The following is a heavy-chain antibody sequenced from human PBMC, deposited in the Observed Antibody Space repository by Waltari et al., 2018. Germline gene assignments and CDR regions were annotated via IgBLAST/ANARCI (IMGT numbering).Heavy chain of an antibody. D-gene: IGHD3-22*01. CDR3: ASSYYDTSGYSPFDY. V-gene: IGHV4-34*01. CDR1: GGTFNAHY. CDR2: INDSGST. Sequence: QVQLQQWGAGLLKPSETLSLTCAVYGGTFNAHYWNWISQPPGKGLEWIGQINDSGSTNYNPSLRSRVTISVDTSKNQFSLNLSSVTAADTAVYYCASSYYDTSGYSPFDYWGQGTLVTVSS. J-gene: IGHJ4*02.